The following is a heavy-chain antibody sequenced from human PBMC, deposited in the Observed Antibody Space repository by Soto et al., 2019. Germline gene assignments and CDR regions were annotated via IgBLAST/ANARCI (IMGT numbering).Heavy chain of an antibody. Sequence: QVQLVQSGAEVKKPGSSVKVSCKASGGTFSSYAISWVRQAPGQGLEWMGGIIPIFGTANYAQKFQGRVKSTADEXKSXAXTELSSLRAEDTAVYYCARGSYYDSGDPLYYYGMDVWGQGTTVTVSS. CDR1: GGTFSSYA. J-gene: IGHJ6*02. CDR3: ARGSYYDSGDPLYYYGMDV. CDR2: IIPIFGTA. D-gene: IGHD3-22*01. V-gene: IGHV1-69*12.